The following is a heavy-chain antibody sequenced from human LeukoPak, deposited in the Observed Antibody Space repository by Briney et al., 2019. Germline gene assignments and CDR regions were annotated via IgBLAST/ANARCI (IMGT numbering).Heavy chain of an antibody. Sequence: SETLSLTCTVSGYSISSGYYWGWIRQPPGKGLEWIGSIYHSGSTYYNPSLKSRVTISVDTSKNQFSLKLSSVTAADTAVYYCARDRGGSSGWYFDYWGQGTLVTVSS. CDR3: ARDRGGSSGWYFDY. CDR2: IYHSGST. D-gene: IGHD6-19*01. V-gene: IGHV4-38-2*02. CDR1: GYSISSGYY. J-gene: IGHJ4*02.